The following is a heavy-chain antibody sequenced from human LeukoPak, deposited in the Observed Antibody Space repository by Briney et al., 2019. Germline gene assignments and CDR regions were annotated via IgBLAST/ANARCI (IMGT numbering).Heavy chain of an antibody. Sequence: SETLSLTCTVSGGSISSYYWSWIRQPPGKGLEWIGYIYYSGSTNYNPSLKSRVTISVDTSKNQFSLKLSSVTAADTAVYYCARTPPMYDFWSGYHQVDAFDIWGQGTMVTVSS. CDR1: GGSISSYY. V-gene: IGHV4-59*08. D-gene: IGHD3-3*01. J-gene: IGHJ3*02. CDR2: IYYSGST. CDR3: ARTPPMYDFWSGYHQVDAFDI.